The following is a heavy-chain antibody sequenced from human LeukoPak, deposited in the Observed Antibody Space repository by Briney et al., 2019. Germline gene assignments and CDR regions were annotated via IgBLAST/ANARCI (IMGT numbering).Heavy chain of an antibody. V-gene: IGHV1-18*01. CDR2: ISTYNDNI. CDR1: GYTFTSYT. J-gene: IGHJ4*02. CDR3: ARDSSYEAFDY. Sequence: GASVKVSCKASGYTFTSYTISWVRQAPGQGLEWMGWISTYNDNIDYAQNFQGRVTMTIDTSTTTAYMELRGLRSDDTAVYYCARDSSYEAFDYWGQGTLVTVSS. D-gene: IGHD3-3*01.